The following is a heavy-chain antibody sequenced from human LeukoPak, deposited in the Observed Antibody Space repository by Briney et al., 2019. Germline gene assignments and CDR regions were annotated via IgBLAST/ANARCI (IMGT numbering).Heavy chain of an antibody. D-gene: IGHD2-15*01. CDR1: GFTFSSYS. CDR3: ARGNLVVVAATLIDEYWFDP. Sequence: SGGSLRLSCAASGFTFSSYSMNWVRQAPGKGLEWVSSISSSSSYIYYADSVKGRFTISRDNAKNSLYLQMNSLRAEDTAVYYCARGNLVVVAATLIDEYWFDPWGQGTLVTVSS. V-gene: IGHV3-21*01. CDR2: ISSSSSYI. J-gene: IGHJ5*02.